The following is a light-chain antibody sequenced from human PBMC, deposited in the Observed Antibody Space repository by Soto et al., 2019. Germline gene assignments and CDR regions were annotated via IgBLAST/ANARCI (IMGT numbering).Light chain of an antibody. J-gene: IGLJ2*01. Sequence: QSVLTQPPSASGTAWQRVTISCSGSSSNIGSNYVYWYQQLPGTAPKLLIYRSNQRPSGVPDRFSGSKSGTSASLAISGLRSEDEADYYCAAWDDSLSGSGVFGGGTKVTVL. CDR2: RSN. V-gene: IGLV1-47*01. CDR3: AAWDDSLSGSGV. CDR1: SSNIGSNY.